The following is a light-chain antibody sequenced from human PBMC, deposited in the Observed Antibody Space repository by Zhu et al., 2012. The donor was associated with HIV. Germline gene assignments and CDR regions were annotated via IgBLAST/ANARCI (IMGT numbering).Light chain of an antibody. CDR2: GAS. Sequence: EIVMTQSPATLSVSPGDRATLSCRASQTITSSYLAWYQQKPGQAPRLLLYGASRRATGIPDRFSGSGSGTDFTLTISRLEPEDFAVYYCQQYGNSPGITFGQGTRLEIK. V-gene: IGKV3-20*01. J-gene: IGKJ5*01. CDR1: QTITSSY. CDR3: QQYGNSPGIT.